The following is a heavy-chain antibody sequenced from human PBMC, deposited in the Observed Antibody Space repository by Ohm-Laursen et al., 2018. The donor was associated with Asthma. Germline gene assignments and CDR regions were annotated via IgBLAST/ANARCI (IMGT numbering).Heavy chain of an antibody. CDR3: ARGIGRDGSFQY. CDR1: GFTFSTYD. Sequence: SLRLSCAASGFTFSTYDMHWVRQAPGKGLEWVSGIGTAGDTYYPGSVKGRFTISRENAKNSLKLQMNSLRAGDKSVYYCARGIGRDGSFQYWGQGTLVTVAS. J-gene: IGHJ1*01. D-gene: IGHD5-24*01. V-gene: IGHV3-13*01. CDR2: IGTAGDT.